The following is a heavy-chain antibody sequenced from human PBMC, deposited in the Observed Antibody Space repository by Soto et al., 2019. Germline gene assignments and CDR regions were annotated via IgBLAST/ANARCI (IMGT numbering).Heavy chain of an antibody. V-gene: IGHV4-59*01. J-gene: IGHJ5*02. CDR3: AREARGYSTYYYDSSGSRWFDP. D-gene: IGHD3-22*01. Sequence: PSETLSLTYTVSGGSISSYYWSWIRQPPGKGLEWIGYIYYSGSTNYNPSLKSRVTISVDTSKNQFSLKLSSVTAADTAVYYCAREARGYSTYYYDSSGSRWFDPWGQGTLVTVSS. CDR1: GGSISSYY. CDR2: IYYSGST.